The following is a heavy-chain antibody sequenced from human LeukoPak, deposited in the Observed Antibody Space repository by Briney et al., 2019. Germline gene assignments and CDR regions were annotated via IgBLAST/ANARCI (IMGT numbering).Heavy chain of an antibody. D-gene: IGHD2-21*02. V-gene: IGHV3-74*01. CDR2: INSDGSST. Sequence: GGSLRLSCAASGFTFSTYWMHWVRQGPGKGLVWVSRINSDGSSTNYADSVKGRFTISRDNAKNSLYLQMNSLRAEDTAVYYCARLSDALDYWGQGTLVTVSS. J-gene: IGHJ4*02. CDR3: ARLSDALDY. CDR1: GFTFSTYW.